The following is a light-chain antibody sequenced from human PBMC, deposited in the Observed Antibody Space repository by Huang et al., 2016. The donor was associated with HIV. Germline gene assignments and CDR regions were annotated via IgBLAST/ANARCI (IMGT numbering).Light chain of an antibody. V-gene: IGKV1-39*01. CDR3: QQSYSLPFT. Sequence: DIQMSQSPSSLSASVGDRVTITCRASQSISTDLNWYQQKAGEAPTLLIFAASNLQSGVPSRFSGSGSGADFALTISSLQPEDFATYYCQQSYSLPFTFGPGTRV. J-gene: IGKJ3*01. CDR1: QSISTD. CDR2: AAS.